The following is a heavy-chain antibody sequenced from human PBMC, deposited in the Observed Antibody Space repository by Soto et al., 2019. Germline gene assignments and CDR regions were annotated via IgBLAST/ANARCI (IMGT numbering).Heavy chain of an antibody. D-gene: IGHD2-2*02. J-gene: IGHJ4*02. CDR2: ISGHNGNT. CDR1: GFTFTCIG. CDR3: ARVSSFYINYFFAF. V-gene: IGHV1-18*01. Sequence: GASVKACSKASGFTFTCIGISSVQHAHGQGLEWMAWISGHNGNTNYAQKFQGRVTVTADTSTNTAYMELRSLRSDDTAVYYCARVSSFYINYFFAFRGQGTLVIV.